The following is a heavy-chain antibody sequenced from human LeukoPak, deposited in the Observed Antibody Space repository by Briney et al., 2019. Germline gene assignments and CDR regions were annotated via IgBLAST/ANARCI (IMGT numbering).Heavy chain of an antibody. CDR1: GFTFSDYY. Sequence: PGGSLRLSCAASGFTFSDYYMSWIRQAPGKGLEWVSYISSSGSTIYYADSVKGRFTISRDNAKNSLYLQMNSLRAEDTAVYYCARDVVFSSSSSDAFDIWGQGTMVTVSS. J-gene: IGHJ3*02. V-gene: IGHV3-11*01. D-gene: IGHD6-6*01. CDR2: ISSSGSTI. CDR3: ARDVVFSSSSSDAFDI.